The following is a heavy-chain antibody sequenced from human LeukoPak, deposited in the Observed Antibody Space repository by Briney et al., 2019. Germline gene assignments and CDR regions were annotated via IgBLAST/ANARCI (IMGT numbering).Heavy chain of an antibody. Sequence: GGSLRLSCAASGFTFDDYAMHWVRQAPGKGLEWVSGISWNSGSIGYADSVKGRFTISRDNAKNSLYLQMNSLRAEDTALYYCAKDSSGRVATSQPNWFDPLGQGTLVTVSS. D-gene: IGHD5-12*01. J-gene: IGHJ5*02. CDR2: ISWNSGSI. V-gene: IGHV3-9*01. CDR1: GFTFDDYA. CDR3: AKDSSGRVATSQPNWFDP.